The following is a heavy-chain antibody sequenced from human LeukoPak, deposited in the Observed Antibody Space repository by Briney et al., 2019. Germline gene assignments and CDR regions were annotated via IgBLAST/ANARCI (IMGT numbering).Heavy chain of an antibody. Sequence: GGSLRLSCAASGFTFSSYAMSGVRQAPGKGLEWVSAISGSGGSTYYADSVKGRFTISRDNSKNTLYLQMNSLRAEDTAVYYCAKGTVVAGWNYWGQGTLVTVSS. D-gene: IGHD6-19*01. V-gene: IGHV3-23*01. CDR1: GFTFSSYA. J-gene: IGHJ4*02. CDR2: ISGSGGST. CDR3: AKGTVVAGWNY.